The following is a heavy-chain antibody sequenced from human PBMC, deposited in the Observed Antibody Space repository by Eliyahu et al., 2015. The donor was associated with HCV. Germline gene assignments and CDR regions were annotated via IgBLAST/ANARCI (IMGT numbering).Heavy chain of an antibody. CDR1: GFIFSDHS. CDR3: ARDYFGSGFGMDV. J-gene: IGHJ6*02. V-gene: IGHV3-21*01. CDR2: ITTETHDK. Sequence: EVQLVESGGGLVKPGGSLRLSCAASGFIFSDHSMNWVRQAPGKGLEWVSSITTETHDKTYADSVKGRFTISRDNARLYLQMNSLRAEDTAVYFCARDYFGSGFGMDVWGQGTTVKVSS. D-gene: IGHD3-10*01.